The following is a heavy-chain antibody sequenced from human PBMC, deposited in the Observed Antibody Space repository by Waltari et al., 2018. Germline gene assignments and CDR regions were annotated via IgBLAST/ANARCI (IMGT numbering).Heavy chain of an antibody. V-gene: IGHV7-4-1*02. CDR1: GYIFNNYD. CDR3: ARGIQLWGRGSWYFDD. J-gene: IGHJ4*02. CDR2: ISTNTGTP. Sequence: QVQLVQSGSELKKPGAAVKVSGKASGYIFNNYDMNWVRQAPGQGLEWMGWISTNTGTPTFAQGFTGRFVFSLDTSVSTAYLQISSLKAEDTAVYYCARGIQLWGRGSWYFDDWGQGTLVTVSS. D-gene: IGHD5-18*01.